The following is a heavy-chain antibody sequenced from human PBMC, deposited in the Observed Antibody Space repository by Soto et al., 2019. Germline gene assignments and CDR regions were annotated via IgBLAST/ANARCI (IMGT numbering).Heavy chain of an antibody. Sequence: GASVKVSCKASGYTFTSYAMHWVRQAPGQRLEWMGWINAGNGNTKYSQKFQGRVTITRDTSASTAYMELSSLRSEDTAVYYCARDLRSSGYIPSPLDYWGQGTLVTVSS. V-gene: IGHV1-3*01. CDR3: ARDLRSSGYIPSPLDY. J-gene: IGHJ4*02. CDR1: GYTFTSYA. D-gene: IGHD3-22*01. CDR2: INAGNGNT.